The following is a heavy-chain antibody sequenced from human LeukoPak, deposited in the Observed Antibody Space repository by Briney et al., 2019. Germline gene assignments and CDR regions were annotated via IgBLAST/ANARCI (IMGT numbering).Heavy chain of an antibody. D-gene: IGHD3-3*01. CDR1: GGSISSYY. Sequence: SETLSLTCTVSGGSISSYYWSWIRQPPGKGLEWIGYIYYSGSTNYNPSLKSRVTISVDTSKNQFSLKLSSVTAADTAVYYCARVARRDFWSGYYTRRNWYFDLWGCGTLVTVSS. CDR3: ARVARRDFWSGYYTRRNWYFDL. V-gene: IGHV4-59*01. CDR2: IYYSGST. J-gene: IGHJ2*01.